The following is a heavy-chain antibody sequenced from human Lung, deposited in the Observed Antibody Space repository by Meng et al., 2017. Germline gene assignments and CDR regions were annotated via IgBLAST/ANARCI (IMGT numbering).Heavy chain of an antibody. Sequence: GESLKISCAASGFTFDTYAMHWVRQTPGKGLEWVAVISHDGGQTFYTDSVKGRFSISRDNSKNTLSLKMNSLRTEDAALYYCAGAYDTTSSSGPWFEFKLNYWSQGTPVTVSS. J-gene: IGHJ4*02. CDR3: AGAYDTTSSSGPWFEFKLNY. V-gene: IGHV3-30*10. CDR1: GFTFDTYA. CDR2: ISHDGGQT. D-gene: IGHD3-22*01.